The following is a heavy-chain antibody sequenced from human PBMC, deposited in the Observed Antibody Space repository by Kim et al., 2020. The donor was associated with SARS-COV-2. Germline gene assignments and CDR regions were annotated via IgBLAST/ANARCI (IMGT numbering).Heavy chain of an antibody. V-gene: IGHV3-7*03. D-gene: IGHD3-10*01. CDR1: GFTFSSYW. CDR2: IKQHGSEK. Sequence: GGSLRLSCAASGFTFSSYWMSWVRQAPGKGLEWVANIKQHGSEKYYVDSVKGRFTISRDNAKNSLYLQMNSLRAEDTAVYYCAREGGDYYGSGSYYIYYYGMDVWGQGTTVTVSS. J-gene: IGHJ6*02. CDR3: AREGGDYYGSGSYYIYYYGMDV.